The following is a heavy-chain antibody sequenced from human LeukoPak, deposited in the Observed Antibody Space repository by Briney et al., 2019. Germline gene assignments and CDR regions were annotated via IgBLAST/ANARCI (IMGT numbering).Heavy chain of an antibody. CDR3: ARDPTTVTTIFDS. V-gene: IGHV4-4*07. CDR1: GVSISAYY. D-gene: IGHD4-4*01. Sequence: SETLSLTCSVSGVSISAYYWSWIRQSAGNRLEWIGRIYPGEGIYATATTSYNPSFKSRVTMSGDTSKNQLSLKLSSVTAADTAVHYGARDPTTVTTIFDSWGQGILVTVSS. CDR2: IYPGEGIYATATT. J-gene: IGHJ4*02.